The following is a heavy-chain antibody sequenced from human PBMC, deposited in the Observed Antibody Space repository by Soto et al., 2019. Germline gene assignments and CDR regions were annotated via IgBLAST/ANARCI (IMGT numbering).Heavy chain of an antibody. CDR2: IYYSGSA. Sequence: QLQLQESGPGLVKPSETLSLNCTVSGGSISSSSYYWGWIRQPPGKGLEWIGNIYYSGSAYYNPSLKSRVTISVDMSKNNFSLKLSSVTAADTAVYYCARRGVSGPVDYWGQGTLVTVSS. V-gene: IGHV4-39*02. J-gene: IGHJ4*02. CDR1: GGSISSSSYY. D-gene: IGHD3-10*01. CDR3: ARRGVSGPVDY.